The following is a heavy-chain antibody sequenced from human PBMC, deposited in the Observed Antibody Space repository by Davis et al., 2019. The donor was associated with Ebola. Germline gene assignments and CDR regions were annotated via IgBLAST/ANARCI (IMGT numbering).Heavy chain of an antibody. CDR2: IHYRGNI. V-gene: IGHV4-28*06. Sequence: SETLSLTCRVSGYSIRSGFYWGWIRQSPGKGLEWIGYIHYRGNIKYNPSLQSRLTMSVDTSKNQFSLNLKSVTAFDSAIYYCARAVGPCSTSSCLTWFGPWGQGIVVTVSS. CDR3: ARAVGPCSTSSCLTWFGP. J-gene: IGHJ5*02. D-gene: IGHD2-2*01. CDR1: GYSIRSGFY.